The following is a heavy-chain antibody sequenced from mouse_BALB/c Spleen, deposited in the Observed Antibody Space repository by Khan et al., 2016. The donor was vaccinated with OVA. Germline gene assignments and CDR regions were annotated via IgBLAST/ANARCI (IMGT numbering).Heavy chain of an antibody. V-gene: IGHV1-7*01. CDR3: TRDRIDY. Sequence: VQLQQSGAELAKPGASVKMSCKASGYTFTSFWMHWVKQRPGQGLEWIGYINPTSGYTDYNEKLKDRATLSADKSSSTAYMQLSSLTSEDSAVYFWTRDRIDYWGQGTTLTVSS. CDR2: INPTSGYT. CDR1: GYTFTSFW. J-gene: IGHJ2*01.